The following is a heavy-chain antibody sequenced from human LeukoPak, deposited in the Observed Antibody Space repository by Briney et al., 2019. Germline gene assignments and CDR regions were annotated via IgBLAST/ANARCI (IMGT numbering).Heavy chain of an antibody. Sequence: ASVKVSCKASGYTFTSYAMHWVRQAPGQRLEWMGWINAGNGNTKYSQEFQGRVTITRDTSASTAYMELSSLRSEDTAVYYCARAVAPTPDYYYMDVWGKGTTVTISS. CDR2: INAGNGNT. J-gene: IGHJ6*03. CDR1: GYTFTSYA. V-gene: IGHV1-3*03. D-gene: IGHD2-15*01. CDR3: ARAVAPTPDYYYMDV.